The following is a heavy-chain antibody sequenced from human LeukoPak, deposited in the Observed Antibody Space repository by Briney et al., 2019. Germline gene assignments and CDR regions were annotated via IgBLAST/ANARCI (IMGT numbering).Heavy chain of an antibody. CDR3: ARGYCRGGSCYSGLSDY. CDR2: INPNSGGT. D-gene: IGHD2-15*01. CDR1: GYTFTGYY. J-gene: IGHJ4*02. Sequence: ASVKVSCKASGYTFTGYYMHWVRQAPGQGLEWMGWINPNSGGTNYAQKFQGRVTMTRDTSISTAYMELSRLRSDDTAVYYCARGYCRGGSCYSGLSDYWGQGTLVTVSS. V-gene: IGHV1-2*02.